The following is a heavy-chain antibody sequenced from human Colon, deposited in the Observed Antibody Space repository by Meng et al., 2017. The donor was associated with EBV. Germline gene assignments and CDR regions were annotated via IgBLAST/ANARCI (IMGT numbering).Heavy chain of an antibody. CDR3: TRTWTTTLPTEEYDC. D-gene: IGHD4-17*01. Sequence: EVRLVESGGGVVKPGGSLRLVWEGSGFTFSKALMSWVRQAPGKGLEWVGRIKGKTDGETTDYAAPVKGRFTISRDDSKNEVYLQMNSLETEDSAVYYCTRTWTTTLPTEEYDCWGQGTMVTVYS. V-gene: IGHV3-15*01. J-gene: IGHJ4*02. CDR1: GFTFSKAL. CDR2: IKGKTDGETT.